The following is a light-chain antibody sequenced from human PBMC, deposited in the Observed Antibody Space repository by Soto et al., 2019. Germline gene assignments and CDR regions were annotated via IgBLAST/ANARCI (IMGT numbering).Light chain of an antibody. CDR2: ESS. CDR1: QSVGTS. Sequence: EIVLTQSPATLSLSPGERATLSCRASQSVGTSLAWYQQKSGQAPRLLFYESSNRATYIPARFSASGSGTDFTLTISGLEPEDFAVYYCQQRGVWPLTFGVGTKVEIK. J-gene: IGKJ4*01. V-gene: IGKV3-11*01. CDR3: QQRGVWPLT.